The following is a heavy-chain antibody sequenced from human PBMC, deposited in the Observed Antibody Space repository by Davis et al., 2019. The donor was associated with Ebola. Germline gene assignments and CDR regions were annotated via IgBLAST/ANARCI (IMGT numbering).Heavy chain of an antibody. D-gene: IGHD3-10*01. V-gene: IGHV1-8*01. CDR2: MNPNSGNT. J-gene: IGHJ6*02. Sequence: ASVKVSCKASGYTFTSYDINWVRQATGQGLEWMGWMNPNSGNTGYAQKFQGRVTMTRNTSISTAYMELSSLRSEDTAVYYCARGFTIDYYYYGMDVWGQGTTVTVSS. CDR1: GYTFTSYD. CDR3: ARGFTIDYYYYGMDV.